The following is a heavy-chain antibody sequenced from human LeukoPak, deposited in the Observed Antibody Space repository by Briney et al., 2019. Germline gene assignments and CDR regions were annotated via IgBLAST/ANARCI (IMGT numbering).Heavy chain of an antibody. CDR3: ARIVGAKAPPRN. CDR1: GYTFTGYY. D-gene: IGHD1-26*01. V-gene: IGHV1-2*03. Sequence: LGASVKVSCKASGYTFTGYYMHWVRQAPGQGLEWMGWINPNSGGTNYAQKFQGRVTMTRDTSISTAYMELSRLRSDDTAVYYCARIVGAKAPPRNWGQGTLVTVSS. CDR2: INPNSGGT. J-gene: IGHJ4*02.